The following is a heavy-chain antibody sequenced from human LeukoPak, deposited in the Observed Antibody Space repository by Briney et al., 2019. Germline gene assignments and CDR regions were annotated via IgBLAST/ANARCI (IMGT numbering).Heavy chain of an antibody. CDR1: GFTFSSYA. Sequence: PGGSLILSCAASGFTFSSYAMSWVRQAPGKGLEWVSGISGSATRIFYADSVKGRFTISRDNSKNTLYLQMNSLRADDTAVYYCAKYYYASSDRGGFDYWGQGTLVTVSS. D-gene: IGHD3-22*01. CDR2: ISGSATRI. CDR3: AKYYYASSDRGGFDY. V-gene: IGHV3-23*01. J-gene: IGHJ4*02.